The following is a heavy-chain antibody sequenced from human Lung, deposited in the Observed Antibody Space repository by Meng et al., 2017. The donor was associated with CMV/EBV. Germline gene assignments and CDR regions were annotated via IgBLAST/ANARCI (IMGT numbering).Heavy chain of an antibody. Sequence: QVRLVQSGAEGKKPGASVKVSCKAYGYTFIDYYMHWVRQAPGQGLEWVGWINPKSGGTHYAQSFQGRVTITRDTSINTVYVEISSLKSDDTAVYYCTSAPGDYWGQGTLVTVSS. CDR3: TSAPGDY. CDR1: GYTFIDYY. CDR2: INPKSGGT. V-gene: IGHV1-2*02. D-gene: IGHD1-14*01. J-gene: IGHJ4*03.